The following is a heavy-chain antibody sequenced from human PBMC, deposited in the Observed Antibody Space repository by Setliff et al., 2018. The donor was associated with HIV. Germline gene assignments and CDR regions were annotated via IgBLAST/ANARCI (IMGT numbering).Heavy chain of an antibody. V-gene: IGHV4-59*11. CDR2: IHYSGST. Sequence: PSETLSLTCAVYGGSIRSHWSWIRQPPGKGLEWVGYIHYSGSTKYNSSLKRRVTMSIDTSKNQFSLKLSSATAADTAIYYCARVDRVESAFDIWGQGAMVTVSS. J-gene: IGHJ3*02. CDR1: GGSIRSH. CDR3: ARVDRVESAFDI. D-gene: IGHD2-15*01.